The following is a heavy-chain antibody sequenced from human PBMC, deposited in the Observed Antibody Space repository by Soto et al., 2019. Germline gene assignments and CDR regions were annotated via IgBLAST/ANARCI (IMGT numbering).Heavy chain of an antibody. CDR1: GGTFSSYT. Sequence: QVQLVQSGAEVKKPGSSVKVSCKGSGGTFSSYTITWVRQAPGQGLEWMGRIIPIFGIASYAQKFQGRVTITEDNSTGTGYRELSSLRSEDTAVYYCARESGRSDVVPAAISAMDVWGQGTTVTFSS. J-gene: IGHJ6*02. CDR3: ARESGRSDVVPAAISAMDV. D-gene: IGHD2-2*01. V-gene: IGHV1-69*08. CDR2: IIPIFGIA.